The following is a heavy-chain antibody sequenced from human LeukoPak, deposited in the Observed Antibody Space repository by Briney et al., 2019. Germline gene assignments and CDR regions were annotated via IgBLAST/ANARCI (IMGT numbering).Heavy chain of an antibody. CDR1: GFTFINFW. D-gene: IGHD3-3*01. V-gene: IGHV3-7*01. Sequence: GGPLGPSVQPSGFTFINFWWSWFGQAPGKGWEGVATVNQDGSEKYYVDSVKGRFTISRDNAKNSLFMQMDSLRAEDTAVYYCARDEGFWSGWDNWGQGTLVTVSS. CDR2: VNQDGSEK. J-gene: IGHJ4*02. CDR3: ARDEGFWSGWDN.